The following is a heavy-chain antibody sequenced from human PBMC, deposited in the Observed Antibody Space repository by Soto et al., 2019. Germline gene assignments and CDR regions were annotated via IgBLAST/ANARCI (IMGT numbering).Heavy chain of an antibody. J-gene: IGHJ3*02. D-gene: IGHD2-15*01. CDR1: GFTFSSYW. V-gene: IGHV3-7*03. CDR3: AKKGLGSLATYCSTGDCHYAFDI. CDR2: IKQDGSEK. Sequence: GGSLRLSCAASGFTFSSYWMSWVRQAPGKGLEWVANIKQDGSEKYYVDSVKGRFTISRDNAKNSLYLQMNSLRAEDTAVYYCAKKGLGSLATYCSTGDCHYAFDIWGQGTMVTVSS.